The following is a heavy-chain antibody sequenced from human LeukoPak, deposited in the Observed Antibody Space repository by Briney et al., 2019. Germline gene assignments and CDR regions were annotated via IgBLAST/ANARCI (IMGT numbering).Heavy chain of an antibody. CDR3: ARASRYDSSGYYPYYFDY. CDR1: GFTFSTYN. V-gene: IGHV3-21*01. J-gene: IGHJ4*02. CDR2: ITSSSSYT. Sequence: PGGSLRLSCAASGFTFSTYNMNWVRQAPGKGLEWVSSITSSSSYTFYADSVKGRFTISRDNAKNSLYLQMNSLRAEDTAVYYCARASRYDSSGYYPYYFDYWGQGTLVTVSS. D-gene: IGHD3-22*01.